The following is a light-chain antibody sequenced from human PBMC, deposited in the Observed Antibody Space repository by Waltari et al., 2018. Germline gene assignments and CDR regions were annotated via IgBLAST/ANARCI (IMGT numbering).Light chain of an antibody. CDR2: AAS. CDR3: QQRSHWPMYT. Sequence: DIQMTQSPSSLSASVGDRVTITCRASQSISSYLNWYQQKPGKAPKLLIYAASSLQSGVPSRFSGSGSGTDFTLTISSLQPEDFATYYCQQRSHWPMYTFGQGTKLEIK. CDR1: QSISSY. V-gene: IGKV1-39*01. J-gene: IGKJ2*01.